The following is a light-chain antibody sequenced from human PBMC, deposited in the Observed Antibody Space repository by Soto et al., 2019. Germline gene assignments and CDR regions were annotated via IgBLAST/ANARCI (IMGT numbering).Light chain of an antibody. J-gene: IGKJ1*01. CDR3: QHYGRSTS. CDR1: QIIGSAY. CDR2: GAS. V-gene: IGKV3-20*01. Sequence: ETTLTQSPDTLSLSPGEGATLSCRASQIIGSAYLAWYQQKPGQAPRLLIFGASTRATGTPHRFSGSGSGTDFTLTISALESEDVGVYYCQHYGRSTSFGRGTKV.